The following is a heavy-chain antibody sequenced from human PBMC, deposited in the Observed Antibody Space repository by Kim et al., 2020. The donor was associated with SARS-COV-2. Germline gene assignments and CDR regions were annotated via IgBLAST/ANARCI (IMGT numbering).Heavy chain of an antibody. CDR2: INHSGST. V-gene: IGHV4-34*01. CDR3: ARANYYYYYGMDV. CDR1: GGSFSGYY. Sequence: SETLSLTCAVYGGSFSGYYWSWIRQPPGKGLEWIGEINHSGSTNYNPSLKSRVTISVDTSKNQFSLKLSSVTAADTAVYYCARANYYYYYGMDVWGQRTT. J-gene: IGHJ6*02.